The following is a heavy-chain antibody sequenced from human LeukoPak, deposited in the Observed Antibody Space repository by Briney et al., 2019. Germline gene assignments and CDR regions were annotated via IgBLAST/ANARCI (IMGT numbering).Heavy chain of an antibody. J-gene: IGHJ4*02. CDR2: IYYSGST. V-gene: IGHV4-59*08. CDR3: ARHIRGGGYNFDY. Sequence: SETLSLTCTVSGGSISSYYWSWIRQPPGKGLEWIGYIYYSGSTNYNPSLKSRVTISVDTSKNQSSLKLSSVTAADTAVYYCARHIRGGGYNFDYWGQGTLVTVSS. D-gene: IGHD5-24*01. CDR1: GGSISSYY.